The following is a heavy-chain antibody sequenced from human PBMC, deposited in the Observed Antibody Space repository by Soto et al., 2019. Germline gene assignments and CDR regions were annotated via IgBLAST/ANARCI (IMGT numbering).Heavy chain of an antibody. CDR2: IYPGDSDT. J-gene: IGHJ5*02. D-gene: IGHD3-10*01. CDR1: GYTFTSYW. CDR3: ARSWTDYGGNLDL. V-gene: IGHV5-51*01. Sequence: GESLKISCKGSGYTFTSYWISWVRQMPGEGLEWMGAIYPGDSDTRYSPSFQGQVTISADKSISTAYMQWSSLQASDSAIYYCARSWTDYGGNLDLWGQGTLVTVSS.